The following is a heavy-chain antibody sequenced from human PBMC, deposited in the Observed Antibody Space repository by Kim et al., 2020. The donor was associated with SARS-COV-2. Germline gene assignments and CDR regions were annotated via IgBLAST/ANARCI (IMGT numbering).Heavy chain of an antibody. CDR1: GGSISSSSYY. Sequence: SETLSLTCTVSGGSISSSSYYWGWIRQPPGKGLEWIGSIYYSGSTYYNPSLKSRVTISVDTSKNQFSLKLNSVTAADTAVYYCARVTEYSSSWYRIHPCFDYWGQGTLVTVSS. CDR2: IYYSGST. CDR3: ARVTEYSSSWYRIHPCFDY. D-gene: IGHD6-13*01. J-gene: IGHJ4*02. V-gene: IGHV4-39*01.